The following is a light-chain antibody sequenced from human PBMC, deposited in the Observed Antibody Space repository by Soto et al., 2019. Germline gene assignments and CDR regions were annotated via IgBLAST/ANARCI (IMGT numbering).Light chain of an antibody. CDR2: LNSDGSH. J-gene: IGLJ3*02. CDR1: SGHSSYA. CDR3: QTWGTGIRV. Sequence: QPVLTQSPSASASLGASVKLTCTLSSGHSSYAIAWHQQQPEKGPRYLMKLNSDGSHYKGDGIPDRFSGSSSGTERHLTISSLQSEDEAEYYCQTWGTGIRVFGGGTKLTVL. V-gene: IGLV4-69*01.